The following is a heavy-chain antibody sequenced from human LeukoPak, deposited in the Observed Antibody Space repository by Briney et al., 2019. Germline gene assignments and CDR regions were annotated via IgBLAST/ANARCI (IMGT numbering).Heavy chain of an antibody. D-gene: IGHD4/OR15-4a*01. CDR3: ARSLTTGIDWFDP. Sequence: PSETLSLTCTVSGDSISNYYWSWIRQPPGKGLEWIGCVYYSGSSNYDPSLKSRVTISLDTSKNQFSLRLNSVTAADTAVYYWARSLTTGIDWFDPWGQGTLVTVSS. CDR1: GDSISNYY. V-gene: IGHV4-59*08. J-gene: IGHJ5*02. CDR2: VYYSGSS.